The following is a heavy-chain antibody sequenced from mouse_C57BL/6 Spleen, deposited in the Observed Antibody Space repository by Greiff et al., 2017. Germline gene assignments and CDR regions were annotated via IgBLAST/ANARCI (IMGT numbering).Heavy chain of an antibody. D-gene: IGHD1-1*01. V-gene: IGHV1-52*01. CDR1: GYTFTSYW. J-gene: IGHJ4*01. CDR2: IDPSDSET. CDR3: ARGGYYGSSHYAMDY. Sequence: QVQLQQPGAELVRPGSSVKLSCKASGYTFTSYWMHWVKQRPIQGLEWIGNIDPSDSETHYNQKFKYKATLTVDKSSSTAYMQLSSLTSEDSAVYYCARGGYYGSSHYAMDYWGQGTSVTVSS.